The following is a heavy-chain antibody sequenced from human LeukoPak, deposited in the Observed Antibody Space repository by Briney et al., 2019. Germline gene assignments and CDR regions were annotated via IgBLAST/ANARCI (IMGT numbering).Heavy chain of an antibody. CDR3: AKAIRSTSCCPPFPYYFDY. D-gene: IGHD2-2*01. CDR2: ISGSGGST. J-gene: IGHJ4*02. Sequence: PGGSLRLSCAASGFTFSSYAMSWVRQAPGKGLEWVSAISGSGGSTYYADSVKGRFTISRDNSKNTLYLQMNSLRAEDTAVYYCAKAIRSTSCCPPFPYYFDYWGQGTLVTVSS. V-gene: IGHV3-23*01. CDR1: GFTFSSYA.